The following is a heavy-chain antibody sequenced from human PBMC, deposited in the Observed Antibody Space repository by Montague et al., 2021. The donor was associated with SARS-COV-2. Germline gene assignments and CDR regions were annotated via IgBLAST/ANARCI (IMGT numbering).Heavy chain of an antibody. D-gene: IGHD3-16*02. CDR1: GFSLNNRLG. J-gene: IGHJ4*02. CDR3: ARIRSDPPLLYLGVWDYYFDF. CDR2: ISLNGEQ. Sequence: PALVKPTQTLTLTCTVSGFSLNNRLGVTWVRQPPGKALEWLAHISLNGEQSVTTSLKTRVTVSRDTSKNQVVLSMTNVDPADTATYYCARIRSDPPLLYLGVWDYYFDFWGQGILVSVPS. V-gene: IGHV2-26*01.